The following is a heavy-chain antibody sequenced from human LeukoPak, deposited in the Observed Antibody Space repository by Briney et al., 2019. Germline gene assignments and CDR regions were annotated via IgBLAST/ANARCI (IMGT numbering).Heavy chain of an antibody. Sequence: GGSLRLPCAASGFTFSSYAMHWVRQAPGKGLEYVSAISSNGGSTYYANSVKGRFTISRDNSKNTLYLQLNSLRVEDTAVYYCAKNRGAGSHYYYHMNVWGKGTTVTVSS. J-gene: IGHJ6*03. CDR2: ISSNGGST. V-gene: IGHV3-64*01. CDR3: AKNRGAGSHYYYHMNV. D-gene: IGHD1-26*01. CDR1: GFTFSSYA.